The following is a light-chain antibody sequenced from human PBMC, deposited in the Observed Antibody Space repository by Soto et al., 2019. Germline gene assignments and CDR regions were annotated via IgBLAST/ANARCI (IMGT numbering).Light chain of an antibody. V-gene: IGKV3-15*01. CDR2: GAF. Sequence: EIVMTQSPATLSVSPGERATLSCRASESVSSKLAWYQQKPGQNPRLLIYGAFTRATDIPARFSGSGSETEFTLTISSLQSEDFAIYYCQQYNQWPLTFGQGTKLEI. CDR3: QQYNQWPLT. J-gene: IGKJ2*01. CDR1: ESVSSK.